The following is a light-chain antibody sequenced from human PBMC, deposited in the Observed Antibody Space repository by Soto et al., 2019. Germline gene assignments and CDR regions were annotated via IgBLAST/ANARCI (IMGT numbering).Light chain of an antibody. CDR2: EVS. CDR3: SSYTSSSPYG. J-gene: IGLJ1*01. CDR1: SSDGGGYNY. V-gene: IGLV2-14*01. Sequence: QSALTQPASVSGSPGQSITISCTGTSSDGGGYNYVSWYQQHPGKAPKLMIYEVSNRPSGGSNRFSGSKSGKTASLTISGLQAEDEADYYCSSYTSSSPYGVGTGTKVT.